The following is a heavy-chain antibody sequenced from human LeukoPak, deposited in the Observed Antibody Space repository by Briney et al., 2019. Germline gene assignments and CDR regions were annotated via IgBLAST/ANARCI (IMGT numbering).Heavy chain of an antibody. CDR2: ISNIDGST. J-gene: IGHJ6*02. V-gene: IGHV3-23*01. CDR3: ARLSAPHDYGDYGYYYYGMDV. Sequence: GGSLRLSCATSGFTFSNSAMSWVRQAPGKGLAWVSGISNIDGSTYYADSVKGRFTISRDNSKNTVYLQMNSLRAEDTAVYYCARLSAPHDYGDYGYYYYGMDVWGQGTTVTVSS. D-gene: IGHD4-17*01. CDR1: GFTFSNSA.